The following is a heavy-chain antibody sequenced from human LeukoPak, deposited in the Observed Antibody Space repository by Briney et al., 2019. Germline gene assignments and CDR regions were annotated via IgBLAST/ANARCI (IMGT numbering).Heavy chain of an antibody. J-gene: IGHJ4*02. CDR3: AKLSGDFWSGYYLPDRGTDFDY. CDR2: ISGSGGST. D-gene: IGHD3-3*01. V-gene: IGHV3-23*01. Sequence: PGGSLRLSCAASGFTFSSYAMSWVRQAPGKGLEWVSAISGSGGSTYYADSVKGRFTISRDNSKNTLYLQMNSLRAEDTAVYYCAKLSGDFWSGYYLPDRGTDFDYWGQGTLVTVSS. CDR1: GFTFSSYA.